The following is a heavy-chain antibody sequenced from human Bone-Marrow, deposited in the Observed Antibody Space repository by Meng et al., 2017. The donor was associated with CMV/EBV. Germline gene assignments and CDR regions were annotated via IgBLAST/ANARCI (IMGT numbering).Heavy chain of an antibody. D-gene: IGHD3-10*01. V-gene: IGHV3-21*01. CDR2: ISSSSSYI. CDR1: GFTFSSYS. Sequence: GESLKISCAASGFTFSSYSMNWVRQAPGKGLEWVSSISSSSSYIYYADSVKGRFTISRDNAKNSLYLQMNSLRAEDTAVYYCARDSGYGSVTTPEDSSFDIWGQGTMVTVSS. J-gene: IGHJ3*02. CDR3: ARDSGYGSVTTPEDSSFDI.